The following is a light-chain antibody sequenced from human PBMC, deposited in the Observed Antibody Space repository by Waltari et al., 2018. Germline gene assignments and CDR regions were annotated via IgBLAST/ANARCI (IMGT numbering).Light chain of an antibody. CDR3: QQVNSFPQT. Sequence: DIQMTQSPSSVSASVGDRVTLTCRASQGISSRLAWYQQKPVKAPKLLIYDASSLHSGVPSRFSRSGAGTDFTLTIRSLQPEDFATYYCQQVNSFPQTFGQGTKVEVK. CDR2: DAS. CDR1: QGISSR. J-gene: IGKJ1*01. V-gene: IGKV1-12*01.